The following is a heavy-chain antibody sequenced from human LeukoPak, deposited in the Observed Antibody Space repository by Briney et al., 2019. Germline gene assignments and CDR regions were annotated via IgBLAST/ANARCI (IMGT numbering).Heavy chain of an antibody. V-gene: IGHV3-30*18. J-gene: IGHJ3*02. D-gene: IGHD6-19*01. Sequence: GGSLRLSCAASGFTFSSYGMHWVRQAPGKGLEWVAAISYDESNEYYVDFVKGRFTVSRDNSKNTLYLQMNSLRVEDTAVYYCVKVPRSGCCAFDIWGQGTMVTVSS. CDR2: ISYDESNE. CDR3: VKVPRSGCCAFDI. CDR1: GFTFSSYG.